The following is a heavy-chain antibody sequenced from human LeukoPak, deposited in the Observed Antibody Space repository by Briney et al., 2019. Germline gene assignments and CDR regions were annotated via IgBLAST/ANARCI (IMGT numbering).Heavy chain of an antibody. CDR2: INPNSGGT. CDR3: ARDGSTVTPPLDY. Sequence: ASVTVSCKASGYTFTGYYMHWVRQAPGQGREWIGWINPNSGGTNYAQKFQGRVTMTRDTSISTAYMELSRLRSDDTAVYYCARDGSTVTPPLDYWGQGTLVTVSS. D-gene: IGHD4-17*01. J-gene: IGHJ4*02. V-gene: IGHV1-2*02. CDR1: GYTFTGYY.